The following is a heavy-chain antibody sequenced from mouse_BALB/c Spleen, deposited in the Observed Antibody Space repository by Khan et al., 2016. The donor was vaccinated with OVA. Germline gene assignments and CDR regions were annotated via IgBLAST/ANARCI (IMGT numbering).Heavy chain of an antibody. CDR2: IYPNDGRS. V-gene: IGHV1S81*02. J-gene: IGHJ2*01. Sequence: VQLQQSGAELVKPGASVKLSCKASGYTFTNYWVHWVKQRPGQGLEWIGEIYPNDGRSNNTEKFKNKATLPVDKSSRTAYMQLSSLTSEDSAVYYCARNAYYGNYFDYWGQGTTLTVSS. D-gene: IGHD2-10*01. CDR1: GYTFTNYW. CDR3: ARNAYYGNYFDY.